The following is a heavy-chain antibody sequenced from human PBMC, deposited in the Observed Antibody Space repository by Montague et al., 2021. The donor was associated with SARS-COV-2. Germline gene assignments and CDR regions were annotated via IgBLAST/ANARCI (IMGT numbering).Heavy chain of an antibody. D-gene: IGHD3-9*01. V-gene: IGHV4-59*01. CDR3: ARLPYDNSYGMDV. J-gene: IGHJ6*02. CDR2: IDYSGST. CDR1: SGSISTYY. Sequence: SETLSLTCTVSSGSISTYYWNWIRQFPGKGLGWIGYIDYSGSTNYNPSLQSRVIISVDRSKIQFSLKLNSVTAADTAIYYCARLPYDNSYGMDVWGQGTTVTVSS.